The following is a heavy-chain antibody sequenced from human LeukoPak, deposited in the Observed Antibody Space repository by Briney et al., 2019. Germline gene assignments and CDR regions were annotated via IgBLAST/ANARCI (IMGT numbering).Heavy chain of an antibody. CDR2: IYPADSDT. CDR3: ASYYGYPNNAFDV. D-gene: IGHD3-10*01. Sequence: PGESLKISCKGSGYSFTNYWIGWVRQMPGKGLEWMGMIYPADSDTRYRPSFQGQVTISADKSISTAYLQWISLKASDTAIYYCASYYGYPNNAFDVWGQGTMVKVSS. CDR1: GYSFTNYW. V-gene: IGHV5-51*01. J-gene: IGHJ3*01.